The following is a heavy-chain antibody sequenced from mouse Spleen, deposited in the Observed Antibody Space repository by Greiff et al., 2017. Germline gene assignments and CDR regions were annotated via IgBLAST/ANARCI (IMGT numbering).Heavy chain of an antibody. CDR1: GYAFCSSW. Sequence: QVQLKESGPAPVKPGAAVKISCKASGYAFCSSWMNWVKQRPGQGLEWIGRLYPGDGDTNYNGKFKGKATLTADKSSSTAYMQLSSLTSVDSAVYFCAREGRYDVEYYAMDYWGQGTSVTVSS. V-gene: IGHV1-82*01. CDR3: AREGRYDVEYYAMDY. D-gene: IGHD2-14*01. J-gene: IGHJ4*01. CDR2: LYPGDGDT.